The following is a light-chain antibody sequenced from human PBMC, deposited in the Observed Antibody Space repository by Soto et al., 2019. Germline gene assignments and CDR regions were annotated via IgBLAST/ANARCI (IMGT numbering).Light chain of an antibody. CDR3: CSYAGSSTLV. V-gene: IGLV2-23*02. CDR1: RSDVGSYNL. J-gene: IGLJ2*01. Sequence: QSALTQPASVSGSPGQSITISCTGTRSDVGSYNLVSWYQQHPGKAPKVMIYDVSKRPSGVSNRFSGSKSGNTASLTISGLQAEDEADYYCCSYAGSSTLVFGGGTKLTVL. CDR2: DVS.